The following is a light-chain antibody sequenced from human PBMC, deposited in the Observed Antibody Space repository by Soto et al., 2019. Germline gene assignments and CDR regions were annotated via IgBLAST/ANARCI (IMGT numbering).Light chain of an antibody. CDR1: NLGDKY. J-gene: IGLJ2*01. CDR3: QAWDSSTAHVV. CDR2: QDT. Sequence: SYELTQPPSVSVSPGQTASITCSGDNLGDKYACWYQQKPGQSPVLVIHQDTRRPSGIPERFSGSNSGNTATLTISVTQTMDEAVFYCQAWDSSTAHVVFGGGTKLTVL. V-gene: IGLV3-1*01.